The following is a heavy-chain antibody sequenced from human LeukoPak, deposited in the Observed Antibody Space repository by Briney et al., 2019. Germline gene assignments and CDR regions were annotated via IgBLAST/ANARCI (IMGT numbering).Heavy chain of an antibody. CDR2: FDPEDGET. J-gene: IGHJ4*02. D-gene: IGHD3-22*01. CDR1: GYTLTELS. V-gene: IGHV1-24*01. CDR3: ATQLHSSGYQADFDY. Sequence: ASVKVSCKVSGYTLTELSMHWVRQAPGKGLEWMGGFDPEDGETIYAQKFQGRVTMTEDTSTDTAYMELSSLRSEDTAVYYCATQLHSSGYQADFDYWGQGTLVTLSS.